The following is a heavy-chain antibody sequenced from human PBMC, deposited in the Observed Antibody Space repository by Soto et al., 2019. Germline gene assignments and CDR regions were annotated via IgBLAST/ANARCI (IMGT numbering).Heavy chain of an antibody. Sequence: SETLSLTCTVSGGSISSSSYYWGWIRQPPGKGLEWIGSIYYSGSTYYNPSLKSRVTISVDTSKNQFSLKLSSVTAADTAVYYCASLLSEEVYHDLWSLPALYWCQGTLVTVS. CDR1: GGSISSSSYY. V-gene: IGHV4-39*01. J-gene: IGHJ4*02. D-gene: IGHD3-3*01. CDR2: IYYSGST. CDR3: ASLLSEEVYHDLWSLPALY.